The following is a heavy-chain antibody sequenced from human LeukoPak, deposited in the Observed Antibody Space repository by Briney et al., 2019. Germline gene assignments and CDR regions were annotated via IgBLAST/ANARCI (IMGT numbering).Heavy chain of an antibody. Sequence: GGSLRLSCAASGFTFCSYAMHWLRQAPGKGLEYVSAISSNGGSKYYANSVKGRFTISRDNSKNTLYLQMGSLRAEDMAVYYCARDPGIGATKYYYYYGMDVWGQGTTVTVSS. D-gene: IGHD1-26*01. J-gene: IGHJ6*02. CDR2: ISSNGGSK. CDR1: GFTFCSYA. V-gene: IGHV3-64*01. CDR3: ARDPGIGATKYYYYYGMDV.